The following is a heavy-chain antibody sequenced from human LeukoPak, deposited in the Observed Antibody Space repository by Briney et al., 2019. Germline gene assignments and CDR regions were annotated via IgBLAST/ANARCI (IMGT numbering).Heavy chain of an antibody. CDR1: GGSFSGYY. Sequence: SETLSLTCAVYGGSFSGYYWSWIRQPPGKGLEWIGEINHSGSTNCNPSLKSRVTISVDTSKNQFSLKLSSVTAADTAVYYCARDRRRYYYGSGSNWFDPWGQGTLVTVSS. CDR2: INHSGST. V-gene: IGHV4-34*01. D-gene: IGHD3-10*01. CDR3: ARDRRRYYYGSGSNWFDP. J-gene: IGHJ5*02.